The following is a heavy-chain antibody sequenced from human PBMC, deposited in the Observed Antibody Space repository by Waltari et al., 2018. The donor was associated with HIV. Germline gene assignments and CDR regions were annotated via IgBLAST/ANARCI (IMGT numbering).Heavy chain of an antibody. J-gene: IGHJ6*02. CDR1: GGSISSSSYY. Sequence: QLQLQESGPGLVKPSETLSLTCTVSGGSISSSSYYWGWIRQPPGKGLEWIGSIYYSGSTYYNPSLKSRVTISVDTSKNQFSLKLSSVTAADTAVYYCAIPSDYYYGMDVWGQGTTVTVSS. V-gene: IGHV4-39*07. CDR3: AIPSDYYYGMDV. CDR2: IYYSGST.